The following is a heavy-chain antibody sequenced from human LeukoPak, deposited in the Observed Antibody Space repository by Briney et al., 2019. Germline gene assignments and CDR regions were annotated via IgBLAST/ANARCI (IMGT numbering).Heavy chain of an antibody. V-gene: IGHV3-48*03. J-gene: IGHJ4*02. D-gene: IGHD5-18*01. CDR3: AKDSYRGYSYGAFDY. CDR1: GFTFSSYE. Sequence: GGSLRLSCAASGFTFSSYEMNWVRQAPGKGLEWVSCISSSSDTIYYADSVKGRFTISRDNSKNTLYLQMNSLRAEDTAVYYCAKDSYRGYSYGAFDYWGQGTLVTVSS. CDR2: ISSSSDTI.